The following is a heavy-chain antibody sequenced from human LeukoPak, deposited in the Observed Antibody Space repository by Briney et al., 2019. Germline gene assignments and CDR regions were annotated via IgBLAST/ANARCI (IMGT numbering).Heavy chain of an antibody. D-gene: IGHD1-1*01. J-gene: IGHJ1*01. CDR2: ICSSGRT. V-gene: IGHV4-59*08. CDR1: WGSSSSYC. Sequence: SETLSLTCFLTWGSSSSYCWNWIRQPPGKGLEYIGSICSSGRTNYNPSLKGRVTLTLDTSKIQFSLKLSSVTAADTAVYYCAGLPRGTHPPDYFHRWGQGTLVTVSS. CDR3: AGLPRGTHPPDYFHR.